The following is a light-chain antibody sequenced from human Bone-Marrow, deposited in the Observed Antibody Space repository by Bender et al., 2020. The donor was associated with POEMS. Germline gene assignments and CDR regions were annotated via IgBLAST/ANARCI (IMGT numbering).Light chain of an antibody. CDR3: AAWEDSLNGWV. Sequence: QSALTQPASVSGSPGQSITISCTGTNSDIGSYKLVSWYQQHPGKAPKLLIYEGTKRPSGLSNRFSGSTSGNTASLTISGLQSEDEADYYCAAWEDSLNGWVFGGGTKLTVL. CDR2: EGT. V-gene: IGLV2-14*02. CDR1: NSDIGSYKL. J-gene: IGLJ3*02.